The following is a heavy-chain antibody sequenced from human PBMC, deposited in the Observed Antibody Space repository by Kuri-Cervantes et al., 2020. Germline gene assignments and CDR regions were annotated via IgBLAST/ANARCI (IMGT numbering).Heavy chain of an antibody. J-gene: IGHJ4*02. CDR3: ATDKGYFAFDY. D-gene: IGHD1-26*01. Sequence: GESLKISCAASGFTFSSYSMNWVRQAPGKGLEWVSYISSSSSTIYYADSVKGRFTISRDNAKNSLFLQINSLRVEDTAVYYCATDKGYFAFDYWGQGTLVTVSS. CDR1: GFTFSSYS. V-gene: IGHV3-48*04. CDR2: ISSSSSTI.